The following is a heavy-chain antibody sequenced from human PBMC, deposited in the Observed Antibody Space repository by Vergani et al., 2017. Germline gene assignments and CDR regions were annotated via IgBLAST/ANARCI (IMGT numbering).Heavy chain of an antibody. CDR3: ATDRREMATIKPWLGY. D-gene: IGHD5-24*01. CDR2: FDSEDGET. V-gene: IGHV1-24*01. Sequence: QVQLVQSGAEVKKPGASVKVSCKVSGYTLTELSMHWVRQAPGKGLEWMGGFDSEDGETIYAQKFQGRVTMTEDTSTDTAYMELSSLRSEDTAVYYCATDRREMATIKPWLGYWGQGTLVTVSS. CDR1: GYTLTELS. J-gene: IGHJ4*02.